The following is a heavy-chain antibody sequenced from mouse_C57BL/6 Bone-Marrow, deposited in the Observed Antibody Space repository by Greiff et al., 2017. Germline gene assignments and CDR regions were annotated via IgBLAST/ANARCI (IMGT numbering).Heavy chain of an antibody. CDR1: GYAFTSYY. J-gene: IGHJ3*01. Sequence: VQLQQSGAELVKPGASVKISCKASGYAFTSYYMNWVKQTPGKGLEWIGAIYPGNGDTNYNEKFKGKATLTADKSSSTAYMQLSSLTSEDSAVYFCARLGSQAYWGQGTTVTVSA. V-gene: IGHV1-80*01. CDR2: IYPGNGDT. CDR3: ARLGSQAY. D-gene: IGHD4-1*01.